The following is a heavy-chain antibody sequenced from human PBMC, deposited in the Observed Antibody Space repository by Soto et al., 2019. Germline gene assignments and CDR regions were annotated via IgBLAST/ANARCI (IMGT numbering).Heavy chain of an antibody. D-gene: IGHD2-15*01. CDR2: INAGNGNT. Sequence: QVQLVQSGAEVKKPGASVKVSCKASGYTFTSYAMHWVRQAPGQRLEWMGWINAGNGNTKYSQKFQGRVTITRETSASTAYMELSSLRSEDTAVYYCARVQNCSGGSCYSDYYYYYMDVWGKGTTVTVSS. CDR3: ARVQNCSGGSCYSDYYYYYMDV. CDR1: GYTFTSYA. V-gene: IGHV1-3*01. J-gene: IGHJ6*03.